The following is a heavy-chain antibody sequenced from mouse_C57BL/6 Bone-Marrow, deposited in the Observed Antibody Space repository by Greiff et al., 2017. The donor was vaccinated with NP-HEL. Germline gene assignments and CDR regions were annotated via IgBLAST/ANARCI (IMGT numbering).Heavy chain of an antibody. CDR2: IYPRSGNT. V-gene: IGHV1-81*01. D-gene: IGHD1-1*01. Sequence: VQLQQSGAELARPGASVKLSCKASGYTFTSYGISWVKQRTGQGLEWIGEIYPRSGNTYYNEQFKGKATLTADKSSSTAYMELRSLTSEDSAVYFCAREGYYGSRWYFDVWGTGTTVTVSS. CDR3: AREGYYGSRWYFDV. J-gene: IGHJ1*03. CDR1: GYTFTSYG.